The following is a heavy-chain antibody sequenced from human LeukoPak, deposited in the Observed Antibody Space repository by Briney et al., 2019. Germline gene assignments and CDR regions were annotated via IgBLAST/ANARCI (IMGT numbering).Heavy chain of an antibody. CDR1: GGTFSSYA. CDR3: ARARYNWNDDNYFDY. D-gene: IGHD1-20*01. Sequence: ASVEVSCKASGGTFSSYAISWVRQAPGQGLEWMGGIIPIFGTANYAQKFQGRATITTDESTSTAYMELSSLRSEDTAVYYCARARYNWNDDNYFDYWGQGTLVTVSS. V-gene: IGHV1-69*05. J-gene: IGHJ4*02. CDR2: IIPIFGTA.